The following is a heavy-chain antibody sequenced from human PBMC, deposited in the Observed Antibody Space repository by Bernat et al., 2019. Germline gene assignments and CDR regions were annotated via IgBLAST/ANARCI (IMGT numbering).Heavy chain of an antibody. Sequence: QVQLVESGGGVVQPGRSLRLSCAASGFTFSSYAMHWVRQAPGKGLEWVAVKSYDGSNKYYADSVKGRFTISRDNSMNTLYLQMNSLRAEDTAVYYCAREDLDYYDSSGYYLDYWGQGTLVTVSS. CDR3: AREDLDYYDSSGYYLDY. J-gene: IGHJ4*02. V-gene: IGHV3-30-3*01. D-gene: IGHD3-22*01. CDR1: GFTFSSYA. CDR2: KSYDGSNK.